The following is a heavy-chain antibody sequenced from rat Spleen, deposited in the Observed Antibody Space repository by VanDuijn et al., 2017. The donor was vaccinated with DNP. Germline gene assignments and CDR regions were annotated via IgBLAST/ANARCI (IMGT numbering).Heavy chain of an antibody. CDR1: GYSITGNY. D-gene: IGHD1-11*01. V-gene: IGHV3-1*01. Sequence: EVQLQESGPGLVKPSQSLSLTCSVTGYSITGNYWGWIRKFPGSKMEWMGYISYSGITGYNPSLKSRISITRDTSKNQFFLQLNSVTTEDTATYYCAKGPNFGVYSDYFDYWGQGVMVTVSS. J-gene: IGHJ2*01. CDR2: ISYSGIT. CDR3: AKGPNFGVYSDYFDY.